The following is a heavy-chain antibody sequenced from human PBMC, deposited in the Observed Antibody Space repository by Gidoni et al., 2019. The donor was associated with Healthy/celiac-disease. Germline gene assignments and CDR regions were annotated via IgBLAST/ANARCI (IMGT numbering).Heavy chain of an antibody. CDR1: GFTFSSYS. J-gene: IGHJ4*02. V-gene: IGHV3-48*01. Sequence: EVHLVLSGGGLVQPGRSLNCSWTAPGFTFSSYSMNWVRQPPGKGLEWVSYISSSSYTIYYADSVKGRFNISRDKAKNSLYLQMNSLRAEDTAVNYCGRDYDVAAADYWGQGTLVTVSS. CDR3: GRDYDVAAADY. CDR2: ISSSSYTI. D-gene: IGHD6-13*01.